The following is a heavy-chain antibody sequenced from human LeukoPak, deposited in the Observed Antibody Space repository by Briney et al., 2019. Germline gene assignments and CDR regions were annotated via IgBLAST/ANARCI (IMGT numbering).Heavy chain of an antibody. J-gene: IGHJ2*01. V-gene: IGHV4-61*02. CDR1: GGSISSGSYY. D-gene: IGHD4-17*01. CDR3: ARDYTVTNIRWYFDL. Sequence: SQTLSLTCTVSGGSISSGSYYWSWIRQPAGKGLEWIGRIYTSGSTNYNPSLKSRVTISVDTSKNQFSLKLSSVTAADTAVYYCARDYTVTNIRWYFDLWGRGTLVTVSS. CDR2: IYTSGST.